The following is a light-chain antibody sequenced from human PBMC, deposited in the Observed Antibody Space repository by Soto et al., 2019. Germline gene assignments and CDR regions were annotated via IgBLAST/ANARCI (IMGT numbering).Light chain of an antibody. CDR2: GAS. CDR3: QQYGRSPTT. Sequence: EIVMAQSPATLSVSPGERATLSCRASQSVSNNLAWYQQKPGQAPRLLIYGASSRATGIPDRFSGTGSGTDFTLTISRLEPEDFAVYYCQQYGRSPTTFGQGTKVDIK. CDR1: QSVSNN. V-gene: IGKV3-20*01. J-gene: IGKJ1*01.